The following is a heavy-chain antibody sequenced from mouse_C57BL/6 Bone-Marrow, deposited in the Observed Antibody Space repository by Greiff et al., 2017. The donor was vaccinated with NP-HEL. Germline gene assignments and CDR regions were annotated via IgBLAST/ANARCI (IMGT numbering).Heavy chain of an antibody. D-gene: IGHD1-1*01. CDR1: GYTFTDYN. Sequence: EVQLQQSGPELVKPGASVKMSCKASGYTFTDYNMHWVKQSHGKSLEWIGYINPNNGGTSYNQKFKGKATLTVTKSSSTAYMELRSLTSEDSAVYYCARSGYYGSSYRVYYAMDYWGQGTSVTVSS. V-gene: IGHV1-22*01. J-gene: IGHJ4*01. CDR3: ARSGYYGSSYRVYYAMDY. CDR2: INPNNGGT.